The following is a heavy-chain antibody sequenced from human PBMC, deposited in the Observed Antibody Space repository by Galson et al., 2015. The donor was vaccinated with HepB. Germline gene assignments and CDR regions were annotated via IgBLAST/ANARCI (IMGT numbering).Heavy chain of an antibody. Sequence: PALVKPTQTLTLTCTVSGFSLSSARVSVSWIRQPPGKALEWLAHVFSDGEKSYRTSLKSRLTISKDTSKSQVVLSMANMDPVDTATYYCVRIDTGYDSRHHDYWGQGTLVTVSS. CDR2: VFSDGEK. D-gene: IGHD5-12*01. CDR3: VRIDTGYDSRHHDY. V-gene: IGHV2-26*01. J-gene: IGHJ4*02. CDR1: GFSLSSARVS.